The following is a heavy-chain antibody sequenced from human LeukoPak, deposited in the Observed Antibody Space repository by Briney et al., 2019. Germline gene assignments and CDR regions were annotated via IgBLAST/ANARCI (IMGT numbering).Heavy chain of an antibody. CDR2: ISRNGGST. V-gene: IGHV3-64*01. CDR1: GFTFSRYA. Sequence: GWALRLSCAASGFTFSRYAMHWVRQAPGRGLEDVSAISRNGGSTYYVNSVKGRFTISRDNSKNTLYLQMGSLRAEDMAVYYCGRDRTTVVTADLDYWGQGTLVTVSS. D-gene: IGHD4-23*01. J-gene: IGHJ4*02. CDR3: GRDRTTVVTADLDY.